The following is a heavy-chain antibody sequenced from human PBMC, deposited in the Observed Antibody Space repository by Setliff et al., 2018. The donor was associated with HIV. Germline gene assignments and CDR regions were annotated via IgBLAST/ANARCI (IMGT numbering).Heavy chain of an antibody. CDR2: IASHGNWH. CDR1: GFTLTDYP. Sequence: GGSLRLSCAASGFTLTDYPMHWVRQAPGNGLEWAAVIASHGNWHDYAASVKGRFTISRDTSRNTLYLQMNSLRVEDSALYYCARDWPSSTAAGDCWGQGTLVTVSS. CDR3: ARDWPSSTAAGDC. V-gene: IGHV3-30*04. J-gene: IGHJ4*02. D-gene: IGHD6-6*01.